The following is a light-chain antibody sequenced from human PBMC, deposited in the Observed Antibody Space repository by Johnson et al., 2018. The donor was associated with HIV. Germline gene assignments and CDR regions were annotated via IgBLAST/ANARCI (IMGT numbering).Light chain of an antibody. V-gene: IGLV1-51*01. CDR3: GTWDSSLSAYV. Sequence: TQPPSVSAAPGQKVTISCSGSRSNIGNNYVSWYQQLPGTAPKLLIYDNNKRPSGIPDRFSGSKSGTSATLGITGLQTGDEADYYCGTWDSSLSAYVFGTGTKVTVL. J-gene: IGLJ1*01. CDR1: RSNIGNNY. CDR2: DNN.